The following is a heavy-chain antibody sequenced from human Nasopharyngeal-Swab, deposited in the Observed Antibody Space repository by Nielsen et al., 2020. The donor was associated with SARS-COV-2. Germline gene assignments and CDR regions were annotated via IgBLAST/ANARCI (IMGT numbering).Heavy chain of an antibody. CDR2: IYYSGGT. D-gene: IGHD1-14*01. Sequence: RQAPGKGLEWIGYIYYSGGTNYNPSLKSRVTISVDTSKNQFSLKLSSVTAADTAAYYCARESPAGDAFDIWGQGTMVTVSS. CDR3: ARESPAGDAFDI. J-gene: IGHJ3*02. V-gene: IGHV4-59*01.